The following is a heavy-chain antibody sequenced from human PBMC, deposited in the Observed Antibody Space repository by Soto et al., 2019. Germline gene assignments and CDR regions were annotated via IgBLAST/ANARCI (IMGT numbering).Heavy chain of an antibody. CDR3: AREKRVGATDYYYYYGMDV. CDR1: GFTFSSYG. Sequence: GGSLRLSCAASGFTFSSYGMHWVRQAPGKGLEWVAVIWYDGSNKYYADSVKGRFTISRDNSKNTLYLQMNSLRAEDTAVYYCAREKRVGATDYYYYYGMDVWGQGTTVTVSS. D-gene: IGHD1-26*01. V-gene: IGHV3-33*01. J-gene: IGHJ6*02. CDR2: IWYDGSNK.